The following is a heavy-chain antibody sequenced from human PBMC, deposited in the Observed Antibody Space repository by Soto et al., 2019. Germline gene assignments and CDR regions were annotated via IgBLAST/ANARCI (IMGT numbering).Heavy chain of an antibody. D-gene: IGHD2-15*01. Sequence: PSETLSLACTASGGTISTYYWSWIRQPPGKGLEWIGYIYYDGSTSYNPSLRSRVTISVDTSKNQFSLILSSVTSADTAVYYCARDPLSCCFHVWFTPWGQYTLVTVSS. CDR3: ARDPLSCCFHVWFTP. J-gene: IGHJ5*02. CDR2: IYYDGST. CDR1: GGTISTYY. V-gene: IGHV4-59*01.